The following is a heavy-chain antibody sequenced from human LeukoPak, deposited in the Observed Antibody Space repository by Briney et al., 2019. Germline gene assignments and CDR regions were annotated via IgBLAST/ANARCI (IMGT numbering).Heavy chain of an antibody. CDR1: GFSFSNYG. CDR2: IRYDGSNE. CDR3: ASSRGYQLLYGEDFDY. D-gene: IGHD2-2*02. J-gene: IGHJ4*02. Sequence: GGSLRLSCAASGFSFSNYGMHWVRQAPDKGLEWVAFIRYDGSNEYYADSVKGRFTISRDNSKNTLYLQMNSLRAEDTAMYYCASSRGYQLLYGEDFDYWGQGTLVTVSS. V-gene: IGHV3-30*02.